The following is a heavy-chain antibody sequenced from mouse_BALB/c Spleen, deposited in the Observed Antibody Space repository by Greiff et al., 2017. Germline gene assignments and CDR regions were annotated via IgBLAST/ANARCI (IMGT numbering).Heavy chain of an antibody. CDR2: IWGDGST. J-gene: IGHJ4*01. V-gene: IGHV2-6-7*01. CDR3: AREGKGYYGNYLYAMDD. CDR1: GFSLTGYG. D-gene: IGHD2-1*01. Sequence: QVQLKQSGPGLVAPSQSLSITCTVSGFSLTGYGVNWVRQPPGKGLEWLGMIWGDGSTDYNSALKSRLSISKDNSKSQVFLKMNSLQTDDTARYYCAREGKGYYGNYLYAMDDWGQGTSVTVSS.